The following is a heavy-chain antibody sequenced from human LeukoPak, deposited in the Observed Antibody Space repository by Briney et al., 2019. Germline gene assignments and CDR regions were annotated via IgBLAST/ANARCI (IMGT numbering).Heavy chain of an antibody. Sequence: GGSLRLSCAASGFTFSSYAMHWVRQAPGKGLEWVAVISYDGSNKYYADSVKGRFTISRDNSKNTLYLQMNSLRAEDTAVYYCARGIVGATTDWGQGTLVTVSS. CDR2: ISYDGSNK. CDR3: ARGIVGATTD. V-gene: IGHV3-30*04. CDR1: GFTFSSYA. J-gene: IGHJ4*02. D-gene: IGHD1-26*01.